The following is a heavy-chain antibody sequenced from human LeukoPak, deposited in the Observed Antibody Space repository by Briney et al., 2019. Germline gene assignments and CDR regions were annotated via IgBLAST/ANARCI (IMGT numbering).Heavy chain of an antibody. J-gene: IGHJ4*02. Sequence: SETLSLTCTVSGGSISSSSYYWGWIRQPPGKGLEWIGSIYYSGSTYYNPSLKSRVTISVDTSKNQFSLKLSSVTAADTAVYYCASYYYGSGSYYTFDYWGQGTLVTVSS. V-gene: IGHV4-39*07. D-gene: IGHD3-10*01. CDR1: GGSISSSSYY. CDR3: ASYYYGSGSYYTFDY. CDR2: IYYSGST.